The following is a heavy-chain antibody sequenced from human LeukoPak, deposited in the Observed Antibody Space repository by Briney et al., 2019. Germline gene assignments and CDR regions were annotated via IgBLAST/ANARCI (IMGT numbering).Heavy chain of an antibody. V-gene: IGHV4-59*01. J-gene: IGHJ4*02. D-gene: IGHD5-18*01. Sequence: SETLSLTCTVSGGSISSYYWSWIRQPPGKGLEWIGYIYYSGSTNYNPSLKSRVTISVDTSKNQFSLKLSSVTAADTAVYYCARGRRGYSYGRIFDYWGQGTLVTVSS. CDR3: ARGRRGYSYGRIFDY. CDR1: GGSISSYY. CDR2: IYYSGST.